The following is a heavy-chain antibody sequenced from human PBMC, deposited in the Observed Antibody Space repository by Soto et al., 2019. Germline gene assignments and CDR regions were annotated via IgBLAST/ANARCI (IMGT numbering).Heavy chain of an antibody. J-gene: IGHJ5*02. V-gene: IGHV1-69*13. Sequence: GASVKVSCKASGGTFSSYAISWVRQAPGQGLEWMGGIIPIFGTANYAQKFQGRVTITADESTSTAYMELSSLRSEDTAVYYCARGLGYCSSTSCLNWFDPWGQGTLVTVSS. D-gene: IGHD2-2*01. CDR1: GGTFSSYA. CDR2: IIPIFGTA. CDR3: ARGLGYCSSTSCLNWFDP.